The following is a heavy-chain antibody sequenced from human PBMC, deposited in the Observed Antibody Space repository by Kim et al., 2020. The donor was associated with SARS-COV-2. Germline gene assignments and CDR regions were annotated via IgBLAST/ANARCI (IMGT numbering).Heavy chain of an antibody. CDR2: ISYDGSNK. J-gene: IGHJ4*02. Sequence: GGSLRLSCAASGFTFSSYAMHWVRQAPGKGLEWVAVISYDGSNKYYADSVKGRFTISRDNSKNTLYLQMNSLRAEDTAVYYCAREGLGVRIAADGTFDYWGQGTLVTVSS. CDR1: GFTFSSYA. CDR3: AREGLGVRIAADGTFDY. V-gene: IGHV3-30*04. D-gene: IGHD6-13*01.